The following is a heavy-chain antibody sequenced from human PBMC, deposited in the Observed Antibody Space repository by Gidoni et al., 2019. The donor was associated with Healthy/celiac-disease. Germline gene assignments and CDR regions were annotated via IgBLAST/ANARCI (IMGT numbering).Heavy chain of an antibody. CDR3: ARDPTGGGYSYGFDY. J-gene: IGHJ4*02. D-gene: IGHD5-18*01. Sequence: QLQLQESGPGLVQPSETLSLTCTVSGGSISSSSYYWGWIRQPPGKGLEWIGSIYYSGSTYYNPSLKSRVTISVDTSKNQFSLKLSSVTAADTAVYYCARDPTGGGYSYGFDYWGQGTLVTVSS. CDR1: GGSISSSSYY. CDR2: IYYSGST. V-gene: IGHV4-39*07.